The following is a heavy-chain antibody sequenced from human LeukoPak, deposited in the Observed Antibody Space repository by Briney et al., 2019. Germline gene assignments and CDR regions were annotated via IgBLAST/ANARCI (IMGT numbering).Heavy chain of an antibody. J-gene: IGHJ6*02. V-gene: IGHV4-39*01. CDR1: GGSISSSSYY. D-gene: IGHD3-10*01. Sequence: SETLSLTCTVSGGSISSSSYYWGWIRQPPGKGLEWIGSIYYSGSTYYNPSLKSRVTISVDTSKNQFSLKLSSVTAADTAVYYCARGEITMVRGVVTTYYYYYGMDVWGQGTTVTVSS. CDR2: IYYSGST. CDR3: ARGEITMVRGVVTTYYYYYGMDV.